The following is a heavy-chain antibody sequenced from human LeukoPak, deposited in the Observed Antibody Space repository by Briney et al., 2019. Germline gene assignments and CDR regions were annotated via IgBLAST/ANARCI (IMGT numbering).Heavy chain of an antibody. CDR1: GCTFSSYW. D-gene: IGHD4-23*01. J-gene: IGHJ4*02. CDR2: IKQDGSEK. V-gene: IGHV3-7*01. Sequence: GGSLRLSCAASGCTFSSYWMSWVRQAPGKGLEWVANIKQDGSEKYYVDSVKGRFTISRDNAKNSLYLQMNSLRAEDTAVYYCARIYGGKGGNFDYWGQGTLVTVSS. CDR3: ARIYGGKGGNFDY.